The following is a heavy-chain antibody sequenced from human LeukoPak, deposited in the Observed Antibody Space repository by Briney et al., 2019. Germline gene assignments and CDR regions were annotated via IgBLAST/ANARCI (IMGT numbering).Heavy chain of an antibody. CDR1: GYTFTGYY. Sequence: ASVKVSCKASGYTFTGYYMHWVRQAPGKGLAWRGWIKPNSGGTNYAQKFQGRVTMTRDTSISTAYMELSRLRSDDTAVYYCARVGHDRAFDIWGQGTMVTVSS. CDR2: IKPNSGGT. V-gene: IGHV1-2*02. CDR3: ARVGHDRAFDI. D-gene: IGHD3-22*01. J-gene: IGHJ3*02.